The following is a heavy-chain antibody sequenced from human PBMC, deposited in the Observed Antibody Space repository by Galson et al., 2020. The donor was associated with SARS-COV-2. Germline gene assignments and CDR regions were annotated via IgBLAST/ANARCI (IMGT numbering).Heavy chain of an antibody. V-gene: IGHV2-5*02. Sequence: SGPTLVKPTQTLTLTCTFSGFSLSTSGVGVGWIRQPQGKALEWLALIYWDDDKRYSPSLKSRLTITKDTSKNQVVLTMTNMDPVDTATYYCAHRPFLLWFGPDLFDPWGQGTLVTVSS. CDR3: AHRPFLLWFGPDLFDP. CDR1: GFSLSTSGVG. CDR2: IYWDDDK. J-gene: IGHJ5*02. D-gene: IGHD3-10*01.